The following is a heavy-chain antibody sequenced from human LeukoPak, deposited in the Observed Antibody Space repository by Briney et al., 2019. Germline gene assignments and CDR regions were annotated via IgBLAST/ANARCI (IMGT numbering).Heavy chain of an antibody. CDR2: ITSSSRYI. V-gene: IGHV3-21*01. CDR3: ARKGSQWDLLVDH. CDR1: GFIFSDNA. D-gene: IGHD1-26*01. J-gene: IGHJ4*02. Sequence: GGSLRLSCAASGFIFSDNAMHWVRQAPGKGLEWIPSITSSSRYIYYADSVKGRFTISRDNAKNSLFLQMNSLRADDTAFYYCARKGSQWDLLVDHWGQGTLVTVSS.